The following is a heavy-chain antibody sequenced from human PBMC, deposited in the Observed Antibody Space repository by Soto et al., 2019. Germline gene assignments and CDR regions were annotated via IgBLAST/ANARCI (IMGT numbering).Heavy chain of an antibody. CDR2: ISGSGGST. CDR3: ARPSDDSCGYYYGLDASHI. J-gene: IGHJ3*02. D-gene: IGHD3-22*01. Sequence: PGGYLRLSCAAYRYTCSSYAMSWVRQAPGKGLEWVSAISGSGGSTYYADSVKGRFTISRYNSKNTLYLQMNSLRAEDTAVYYCARPSDDSCGYYYGLDASHIPGQGPMGT. V-gene: IGHV3-23*01. CDR1: RYTCSSYA.